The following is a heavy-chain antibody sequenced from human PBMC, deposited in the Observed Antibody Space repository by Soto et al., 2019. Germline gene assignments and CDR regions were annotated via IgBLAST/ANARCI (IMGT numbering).Heavy chain of an antibody. D-gene: IGHD3-22*01. V-gene: IGHV1-69*13. CDR2: ITPIFGTV. Sequence: GASVKVSCKASGGTFSSYTFNWVRQAPGQGLEWMGGITPIFGTVNYARSFQGRVSITADESTRTTYMDLSSLGSDDTAVYYCARGLTPRYYYDSSGYYFASWGQGTLVTVSS. J-gene: IGHJ4*02. CDR1: GGTFSSYT. CDR3: ARGLTPRYYYDSSGYYFAS.